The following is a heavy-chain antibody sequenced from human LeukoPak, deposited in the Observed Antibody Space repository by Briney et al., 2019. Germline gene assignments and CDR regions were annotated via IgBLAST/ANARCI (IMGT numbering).Heavy chain of an antibody. J-gene: IGHJ3*02. V-gene: IGHV1-46*03. CDR2: INPSGGST. CDR1: GYTFTSYY. CDR3: ARASTYGGNSGNAFDI. Sequence: ASVKVSCKASGYTFTSYYMHWVRQAPGQGLEWMGIINPSGGSTRYAQKFQGRVTMTRDTSTSTVYMELSSLRSEDTAVYYCARASTYGGNSGNAFDIWGQGTMVTVSS. D-gene: IGHD4-23*01.